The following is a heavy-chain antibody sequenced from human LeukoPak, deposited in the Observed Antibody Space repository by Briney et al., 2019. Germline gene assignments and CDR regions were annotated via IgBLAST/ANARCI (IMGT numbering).Heavy chain of an antibody. CDR1: GYTFTSYD. CDR2: MNPNSGNT. V-gene: IGHV1-8*01. Sequence: AASVKVSCKASGYTFTSYDINWVRQATGQGLEWMGWMNPNSGNTGCAQKFQGRVTMTRNTSISTAYMELSSLRSEDTAVYYCARARNKLGYCSGGSCYRVDPWGQGTLVTVSS. J-gene: IGHJ5*02. CDR3: ARARNKLGYCSGGSCYRVDP. D-gene: IGHD2-15*01.